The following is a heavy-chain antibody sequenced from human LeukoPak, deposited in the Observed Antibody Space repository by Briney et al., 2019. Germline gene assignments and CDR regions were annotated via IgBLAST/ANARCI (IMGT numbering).Heavy chain of an antibody. Sequence: GGSLRLSCAASGFTFSSYSMNWVRQAPGKGVEWVSSISSSSSYIYYADSVRGRFTISRDNAKTPLYLQINSLRAEDTAVYFCAKDRLGGPYFFHYWGQGTLVTVSS. J-gene: IGHJ4*02. CDR1: GFTFSSYS. CDR3: AKDRLGGPYFFHY. V-gene: IGHV3-21*04. CDR2: ISSSSSYI. D-gene: IGHD3-16*01.